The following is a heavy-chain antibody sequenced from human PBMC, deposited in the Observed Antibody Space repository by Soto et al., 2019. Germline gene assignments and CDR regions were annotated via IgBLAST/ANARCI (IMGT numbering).Heavy chain of an antibody. D-gene: IGHD3-22*01. J-gene: IGHJ4*02. V-gene: IGHV4-59*01. CDR3: ARDTAASSGYYGNFDY. CDR1: GDSISSYY. CDR2: IYYSGST. Sequence: QVQLQESGPGLVKPSETLSLTCSVSGDSISSYYWSWIRQPPGKGLEWIGYIYYSGSTNYNPSLKSRVTISVDTSKNQFSLKVSSVSAADTAVYYCARDTAASSGYYGNFDYWGKGTLVTVSS.